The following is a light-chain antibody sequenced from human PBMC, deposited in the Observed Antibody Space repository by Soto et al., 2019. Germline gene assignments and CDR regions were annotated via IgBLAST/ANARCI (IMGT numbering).Light chain of an antibody. J-gene: IGLJ1*01. Sequence: QSVLTQPASVSGSPGQSIAISCTGTSSDVGAYDYVSWYQKHPDKAPKLIIYEVTNRPSGVSNRFSGSKSVNTATLTISGLQAEDEADYYCSSYTSSSTRVFGTGTKLTVL. V-gene: IGLV2-14*03. CDR1: SSDVGAYDY. CDR3: SSYTSSSTRV. CDR2: EVT.